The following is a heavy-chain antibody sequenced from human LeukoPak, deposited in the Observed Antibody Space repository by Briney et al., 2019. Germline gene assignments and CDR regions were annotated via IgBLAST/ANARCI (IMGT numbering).Heavy chain of an antibody. J-gene: IGHJ4*02. CDR1: GFTFSSYA. Sequence: GGSLRLSCAASGFTFSSYAMSWVRQAPGKGLEWVSAISGSGGNTYYADSVKGRFTISRDNSKNTLYLQMNSLRAEDTAVYYCAKDGKADIVVVPAADPFDYWGQGTLVTVSS. CDR2: ISGSGGNT. V-gene: IGHV3-23*01. CDR3: AKDGKADIVVVPAADPFDY. D-gene: IGHD2-2*01.